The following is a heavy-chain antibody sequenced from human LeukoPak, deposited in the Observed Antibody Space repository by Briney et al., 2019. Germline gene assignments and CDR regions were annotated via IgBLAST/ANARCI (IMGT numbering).Heavy chain of an antibody. CDR1: GGTFSSYA. CDR2: IIPILGIA. Sequence: SVKVSCKASGGTFSSYAISWVRQAPGQGLEWMGRIIPILGIANYAQKFQGRVTITADKSVSTAYMELSSLRSEDTAVYYCARGVWFGDQKAGNWFDPWGQGTLVTVSS. J-gene: IGHJ5*02. V-gene: IGHV1-69*04. CDR3: ARGVWFGDQKAGNWFDP. D-gene: IGHD3-10*01.